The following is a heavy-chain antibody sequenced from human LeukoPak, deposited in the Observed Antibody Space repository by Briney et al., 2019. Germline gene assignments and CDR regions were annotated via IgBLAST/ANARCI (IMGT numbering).Heavy chain of an antibody. CDR1: GFTFSTYG. CDR2: TRYDGRNK. CDR3: AKDLRLGAIDY. Sequence: PGGSLRLSCAASGFTFSTYGMHWVRQAPGKGLEWVSFTRYDGRNKYYADSVEGRFTISRDNSKNTLYLQMNSLRTEDTAVYYCAKDLRLGAIDYWGQGTLVTVSS. J-gene: IGHJ4*02. D-gene: IGHD1-26*01. V-gene: IGHV3-30*02.